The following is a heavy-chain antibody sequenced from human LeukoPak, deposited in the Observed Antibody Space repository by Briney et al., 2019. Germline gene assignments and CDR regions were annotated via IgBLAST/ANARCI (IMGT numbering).Heavy chain of an antibody. CDR1: GFTFHNHG. CDR3: ATRGSKWSFDEGFSL. V-gene: IGHV3-23*01. CDR2: ISGSSMST. Sequence: GGSLRLSCEASGFTFHNHGMSWVRQAPGKGLEWISVISGSSMSTYYADSVKGRFTVSRDNSNNTLFLHINSLRAEDTATYFCATRGSKWSFDEGFSLWGQGTVVTVSS. J-gene: IGHJ3*01. D-gene: IGHD2-15*01.